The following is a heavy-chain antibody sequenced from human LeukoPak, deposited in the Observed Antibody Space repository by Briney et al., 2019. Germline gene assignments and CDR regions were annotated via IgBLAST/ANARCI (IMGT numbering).Heavy chain of an antibody. D-gene: IGHD5-18*01. J-gene: IGHJ4*02. Sequence: GCSQRLSCAASRFTFRDYYMTWIRPAPGKGLEWVSYISSSGNNIFDADAVKGRFTISRDNSKNSLYLHMTDLRAEDTDVYFCARDFGAYSYDFGYWGQGTLVAVSS. CDR2: ISSSGNNI. CDR3: ARDFGAYSYDFGY. CDR1: RFTFRDYY. V-gene: IGHV3-11*01.